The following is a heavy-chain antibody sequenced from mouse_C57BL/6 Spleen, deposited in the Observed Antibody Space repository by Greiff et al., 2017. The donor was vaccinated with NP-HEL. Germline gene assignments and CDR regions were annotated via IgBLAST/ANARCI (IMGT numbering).Heavy chain of an antibody. CDR3: AREGGIYYDYEGDY. V-gene: IGHV1-81*01. CDR1: GYTFTSYG. CDR2: IYPRSGNT. Sequence: VQLQQSGAELARPGASVKLSCKASGYTFTSYGISWVKQRTGQGLEWIGEIYPRSGNTYYNEKFKGKATLTADKSSSTAYMELRSLTSEDSAVYFCAREGGIYYDYEGDYWGQGTTLTVSS. D-gene: IGHD2-4*01. J-gene: IGHJ2*01.